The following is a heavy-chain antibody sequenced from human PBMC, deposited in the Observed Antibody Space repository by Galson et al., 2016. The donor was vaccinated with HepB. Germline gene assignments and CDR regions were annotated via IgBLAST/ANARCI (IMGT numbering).Heavy chain of an antibody. Sequence: SLRLSCAASGFTFSMYWMSWVRQAPGKGLEWVANIKQGGSEKYYVESVRGRFTISRDNAKNSLFLQMNSLGAEDTAVYYCAKERCGGDCYWYLDLWGRGTLVTVSS. CDR1: GFTFSMYW. CDR2: IKQGGSEK. D-gene: IGHD2-21*02. CDR3: AKERCGGDCYWYLDL. J-gene: IGHJ2*01. V-gene: IGHV3-7*01.